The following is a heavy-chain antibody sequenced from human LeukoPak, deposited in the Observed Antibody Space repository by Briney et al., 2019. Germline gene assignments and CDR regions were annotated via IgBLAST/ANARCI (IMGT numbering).Heavy chain of an antibody. CDR1: GFTVSSNY. J-gene: IGHJ6*03. D-gene: IGHD2-2*01. V-gene: IGHV3-53*01. Sequence: PGGSLRLSCAASGFTVSSNYMSWVRQAPGKGLEWVSVIYSGGSTYYADSVKGRFTISRDNSKNTLYLQMNSLRAEDTAVYYCARGSGYCSSTSCYHGDYYYMDVWGKGTTVTISS. CDR3: ARGSGYCSSTSCYHGDYYYMDV. CDR2: IYSGGST.